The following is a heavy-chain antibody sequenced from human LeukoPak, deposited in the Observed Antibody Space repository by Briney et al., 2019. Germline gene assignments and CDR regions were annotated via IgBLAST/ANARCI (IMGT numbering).Heavy chain of an antibody. Sequence: SETLSLTCTVSGGSISSYYWSCIRQPPGKGLEWIGCIYYSGSTNYNPSLKSRITISVDTSKNQFSLKLRSVTAADTAVYYCASEDSGTYYHWGQGTLVTVSS. CDR1: GGSISSYY. D-gene: IGHD3-10*01. V-gene: IGHV4-59*01. J-gene: IGHJ4*02. CDR2: IYYSGST. CDR3: ASEDSGTYYH.